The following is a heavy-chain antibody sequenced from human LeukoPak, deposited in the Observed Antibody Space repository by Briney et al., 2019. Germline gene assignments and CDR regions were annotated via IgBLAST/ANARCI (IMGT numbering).Heavy chain of an antibody. CDR2: ISGSGGST. CDR3: AKDQSITIFGVVPLSS. CDR1: GFTFSSYA. J-gene: IGHJ5*02. D-gene: IGHD3-3*01. Sequence: GGSLRLSCAASGFTFSSYAMSRVRQAPGKGLEWVSAISGSGGSTYYADSVKGRFTISRDNSKNTLYLQMNSLRAEDTAVYYCAKDQSITIFGVVPLSSWGQGTLVTVSS. V-gene: IGHV3-23*01.